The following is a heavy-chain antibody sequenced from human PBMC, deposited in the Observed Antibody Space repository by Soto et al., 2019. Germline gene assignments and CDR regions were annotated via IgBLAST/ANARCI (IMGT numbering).Heavy chain of an antibody. CDR3: ARLFCSTTTCDSWFDP. CDR1: GYTFTTFW. D-gene: IGHD2-2*01. Sequence: GESLKISCTGFGYTFTTFWISWVRQMPGKGLEWMGRIDPRDSYVNYSPYFQGHVTISLDKSISTAYLQWGSLKASDTAMYYCARLFCSTTTCDSWFDPWGQGTLVTVSS. CDR2: IDPRDSYV. V-gene: IGHV5-10-1*01. J-gene: IGHJ5*02.